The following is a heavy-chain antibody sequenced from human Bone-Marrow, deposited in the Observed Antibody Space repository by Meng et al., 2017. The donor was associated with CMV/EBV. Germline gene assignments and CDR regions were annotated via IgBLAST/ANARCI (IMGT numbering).Heavy chain of an antibody. D-gene: IGHD7-27*01. V-gene: IGHV4-61*01. J-gene: IGHJ4*02. CDR3: ARAPSWGYFDY. Sequence: SETLSLTCTVSGGSVSSGSYYWSWIRQPPGKGLEWIGYIYYSGSTNYNPSLKSRVTISVDTSKNQLSLKLSSVTAADTAVYYCARAPSWGYFDYWGQGTLVTVSS. CDR2: IYYSGST. CDR1: GGSVSSGSYY.